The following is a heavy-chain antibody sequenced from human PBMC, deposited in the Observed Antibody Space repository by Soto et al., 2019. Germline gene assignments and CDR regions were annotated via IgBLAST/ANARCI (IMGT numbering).Heavy chain of an antibody. CDR3: ARSFYSNVNNWFDP. D-gene: IGHD4-4*01. CDR1: GGTFSSYT. J-gene: IGHJ5*02. CDR2: IIPILGIA. Sequence: QVQLVQSGAEVKQPGSSVKVSCKASGGTFSSYTISWVRQAPGQGLEWMGRIIPILGIANYAQKFQGRVTITADKSTSTAYMELSSLRSEDTAVYYCARSFYSNVNNWFDPWGQGTLVTVSS. V-gene: IGHV1-69*02.